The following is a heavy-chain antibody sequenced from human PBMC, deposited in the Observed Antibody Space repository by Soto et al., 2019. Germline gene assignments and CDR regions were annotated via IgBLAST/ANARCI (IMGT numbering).Heavy chain of an antibody. Sequence: QVQLVQSGAEVKKPGSSVKVSCKASGGTFSSYGISWVRQDPGQGLEWMGGIIPSFGTANYAQKFQGRVTITADESTSTAYMELSRLRSEDTAVYYCARAVEQSYYYYGMDVWGQGTTVTVSS. CDR3: ARAVEQSYYYYGMDV. CDR2: IIPSFGTA. CDR1: GGTFSSYG. V-gene: IGHV1-69*12. J-gene: IGHJ6*02.